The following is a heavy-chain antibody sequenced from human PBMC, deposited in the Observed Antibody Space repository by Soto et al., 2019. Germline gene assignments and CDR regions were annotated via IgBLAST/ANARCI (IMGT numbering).Heavy chain of an antibody. J-gene: IGHJ4*02. V-gene: IGHV3-11*01. CDR2: ISSSGSTI. Sequence: MNWIRQAPGKGLEWVSYISSSGSTIYYADSVKGRFTISRDNAKNSLYLQMNSLRAEDTAVYYCARDYYDSSGYYERKPLDYWGQGTLVTVSS. CDR3: ARDYYDSSGYYERKPLDY. D-gene: IGHD3-22*01.